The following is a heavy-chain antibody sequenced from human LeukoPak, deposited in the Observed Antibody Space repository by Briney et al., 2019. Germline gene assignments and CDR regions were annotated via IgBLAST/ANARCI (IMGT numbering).Heavy chain of an antibody. V-gene: IGHV3-23*01. CDR2: ISGTADTT. D-gene: IGHD1-26*01. CDR3: AKGWDNFYFYYYMDV. CDR1: GFYSNDYARYA. Sequence: GGSLRLSCAGSGFYSNDYARYAMSWVRQAPGEGLEWVSAISGTADTTKYADSVKGRFTISRDNSKNTLYLQMNSLRAEDTAVYYCAKGWDNFYFYYYMDVWGKGTMVTVSS. J-gene: IGHJ6*03.